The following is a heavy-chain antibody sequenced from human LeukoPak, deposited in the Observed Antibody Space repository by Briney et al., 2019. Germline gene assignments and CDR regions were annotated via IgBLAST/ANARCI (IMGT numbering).Heavy chain of an antibody. CDR2: IKQDGSET. CDR3: TRNEA. CDR1: RFTFTSYW. Sequence: PGGSLRLSCAASRFTFTSYWLGWVRQSPGKGLEWVASIKQDGSETYYVDSVKGRFTISRDNVRNLVYLQMNSLRAEDTAVYYCTRNEAWGQGTRVTVSS. J-gene: IGHJ1*01. V-gene: IGHV3-7*02.